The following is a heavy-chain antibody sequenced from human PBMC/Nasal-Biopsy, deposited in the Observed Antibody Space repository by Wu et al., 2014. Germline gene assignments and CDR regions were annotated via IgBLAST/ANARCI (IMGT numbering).Heavy chain of an antibody. V-gene: IGHV4-59*11. Sequence: TLSLTCTVSGGSITEHYWNWIRHTPGKGLEWIGYVFYSASTNYNPSLKSRVTISVDTSKNQFSLRLTSVTAADTAVYYCARDVSRPLEAFDVWGRGTRVTVSS. CDR2: VFYSAST. CDR1: GGSITEHY. CDR3: ARDVSRPLEAFDV. J-gene: IGHJ3*01.